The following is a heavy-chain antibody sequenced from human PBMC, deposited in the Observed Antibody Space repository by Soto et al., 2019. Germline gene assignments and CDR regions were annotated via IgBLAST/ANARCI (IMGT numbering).Heavy chain of an antibody. CDR3: ATKAGGLRVTTYYYSYGMDV. CDR1: GFTFSSYA. D-gene: IGHD4-17*01. V-gene: IGHV3-30-3*01. J-gene: IGHJ6*02. Sequence: QVQLVESGGGVVQPGRSLRLSCAASGFTFSSYAMHWVRQAPGKGLEWVAVISYDGSNKYYADSVKGRFTISRDNSKNTMYPPMNSPRAQDTALYYCATKAGGLRVTTYYYSYGMDVWGQGTTFTVSS. CDR2: ISYDGSNK.